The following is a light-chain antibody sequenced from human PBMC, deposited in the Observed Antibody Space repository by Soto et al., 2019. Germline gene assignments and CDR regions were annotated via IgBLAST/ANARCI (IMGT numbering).Light chain of an antibody. Sequence: AIQLTQSPSSLSASVGDRVTITCRASQGISSALAWFQQRPGKAPKLLIYDASSLESGVPSRFSGSGSGTDFTLAISSLHPEDFATYYCHQFNNYPQTFGQGTKVEIK. V-gene: IGKV1D-13*01. CDR3: HQFNNYPQT. CDR2: DAS. CDR1: QGISSA. J-gene: IGKJ1*01.